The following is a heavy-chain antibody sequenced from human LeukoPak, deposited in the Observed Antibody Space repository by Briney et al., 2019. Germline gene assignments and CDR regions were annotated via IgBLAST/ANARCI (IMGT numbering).Heavy chain of an antibody. D-gene: IGHD3-22*01. CDR2: MSPSGSS. V-gene: IGHV4-34*01. CDR1: GGSFSDYY. J-gene: IGHJ6*03. CDR3: SRGCQYVNMILVVMAGVSYYLDV. Sequence: SETLSLTCDVYGGSFSDYYWTWNRQTPGKGLEWIGEMSPSGSSNYNPSLKSRVTISVDTSKNQFSLKLRSVTAADTAVYYCSRGCQYVNMILVVMAGVSYYLDVWSKGTTVTVS.